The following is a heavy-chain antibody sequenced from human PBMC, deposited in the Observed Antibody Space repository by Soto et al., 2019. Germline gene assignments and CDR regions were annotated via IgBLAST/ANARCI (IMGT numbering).Heavy chain of an antibody. J-gene: IGHJ4*02. V-gene: IGHV3-48*03. CDR1: GFTFSSYE. Sequence: VGSLRLSCAASGFTFSSYEMNWVLQAPGRGLEWVSYISSSGSTIYYADSVKGRFTISRDNAKNSLYLQMNSLRAADTAVYYCARDGGWDLTEFDYWGQGTLVTVSS. CDR2: ISSSGSTI. CDR3: ARDGGWDLTEFDY. D-gene: IGHD3-16*01.